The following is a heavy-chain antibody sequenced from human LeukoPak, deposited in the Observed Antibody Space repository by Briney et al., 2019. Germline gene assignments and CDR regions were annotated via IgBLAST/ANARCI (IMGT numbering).Heavy chain of an antibody. J-gene: IGHJ4*02. CDR2: IIPIFGTA. V-gene: IGHV1-69*13. CDR3: ARSPDILTGEDFDY. D-gene: IGHD3-9*01. Sequence: GSSVKVSCKASGGTFSSYAIRWVRQAPGQALEWMGGIIPIFGTANYAQKFQGRVTITADESTSTAYMELSSLRSDDSAVYYCARSPDILTGEDFDYWGQGTLVTVSS. CDR1: GGTFSSYA.